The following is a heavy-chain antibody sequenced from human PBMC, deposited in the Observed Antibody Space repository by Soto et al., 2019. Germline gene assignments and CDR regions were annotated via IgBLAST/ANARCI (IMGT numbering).Heavy chain of an antibody. CDR3: PRIFSYCYDSSGYATDAFGI. D-gene: IGHD3-22*01. Sequence: GGSLRLSGAASRFTFISYWMSWVSQAPGKGLDWVSSISSSTTYIYYADSVKGRVTISRDKAKNSLYLLMNSLRAEDTAVYYSPRIFSYCYDSSGYATDAFGIWLQGTMVTAS. J-gene: IGHJ3*02. CDR2: ISSSTTYI. CDR1: RFTFISYW. V-gene: IGHV3-21*01.